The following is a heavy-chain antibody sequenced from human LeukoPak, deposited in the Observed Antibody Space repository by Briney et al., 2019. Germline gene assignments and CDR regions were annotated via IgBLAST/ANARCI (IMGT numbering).Heavy chain of an antibody. CDR1: GFTFSSYA. J-gene: IGHJ6*02. Sequence: PGGSLRLSCAASGFTFSSYAMSWVRQAPGKGLEWVSAISGSGGSTYSADSVKGRFTISRDNSKNTLYLQMNSLRAEDTAVYYCARGLSVVEQLPPRYYYYGMDVWGQGTTVTVSS. V-gene: IGHV3-23*01. D-gene: IGHD6-13*01. CDR3: ARGLSVVEQLPPRYYYYGMDV. CDR2: ISGSGGST.